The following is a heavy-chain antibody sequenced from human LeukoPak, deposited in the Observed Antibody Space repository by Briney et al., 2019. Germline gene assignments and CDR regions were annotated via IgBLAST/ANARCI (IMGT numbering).Heavy chain of an antibody. CDR1: GFTFSSYA. CDR3: PRDPYSILLEGYSGYPID. J-gene: IGHJ4*02. V-gene: IGHV3-23*01. CDR2: ISGSGGST. Sequence: PGGSLRLSCAASGFTFSSYAMSWVRQAPGKGLEWVSAISGSGGSTYYADSVKGRFTISRDNSKNTLYLQMNSLRAEDTAVYYCPRDPYSILLEGYSGYPIDWGQGTLVTVSS. D-gene: IGHD5-12*01.